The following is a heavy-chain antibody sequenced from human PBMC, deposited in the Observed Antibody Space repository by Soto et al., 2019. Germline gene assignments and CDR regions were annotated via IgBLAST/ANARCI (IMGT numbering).Heavy chain of an antibody. CDR2: TYYRSKWYS. Sequence: SRTLSLTCAISGDSVSSNSVCWNWIRQSPSRGLEWLGRTYYRSKWYSDYGASVRGRININADTSKNQVSLQLDSVTPEDTAVYFCARYTSSWYLDYWGQGTQVPVSS. CDR3: ARYTSSWYLDY. D-gene: IGHD6-13*01. J-gene: IGHJ4*02. V-gene: IGHV6-1*01. CDR1: GDSVSSNSVC.